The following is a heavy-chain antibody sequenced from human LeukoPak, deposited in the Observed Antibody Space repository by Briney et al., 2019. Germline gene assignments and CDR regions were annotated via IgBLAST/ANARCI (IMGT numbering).Heavy chain of an antibody. D-gene: IGHD6-6*01. CDR1: GGSISSSSYY. V-gene: IGHV4-39*01. CDR2: IYYSGST. J-gene: IGHJ4*02. CDR3: ARHDAGIAARPFDN. Sequence: PSETLSLTCTVSGGSISSSSYYWGWIRQPPGKGLEWIGSIYYSGSTNYNPSLKSRITISVDTSKNQFSLKLSSVTAADTAVYYCARHDAGIAARPFDNWGQGTLVTVSS.